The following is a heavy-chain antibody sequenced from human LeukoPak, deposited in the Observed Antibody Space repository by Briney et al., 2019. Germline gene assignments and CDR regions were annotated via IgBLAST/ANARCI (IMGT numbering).Heavy chain of an antibody. Sequence: GGSLRLSCAASGFTFSSYAMHWVRQAPGKGLEWVAVISYDGSNKYYADSVKGRFTISRDNSKNTLYLQMNSLRAEDTAVYYCARSFGNSGYDSNYYYGMDVWGQGTTVTVSS. D-gene: IGHD5-12*01. CDR2: ISYDGSNK. CDR1: GFTFSSYA. J-gene: IGHJ6*02. CDR3: ARSFGNSGYDSNYYYGMDV. V-gene: IGHV3-30-3*01.